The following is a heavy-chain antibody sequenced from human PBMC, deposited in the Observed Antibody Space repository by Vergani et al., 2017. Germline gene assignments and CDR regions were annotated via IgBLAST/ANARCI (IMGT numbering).Heavy chain of an antibody. D-gene: IGHD1-14*01. V-gene: IGHV3-33*08. CDR3: ARDLRLLYNRFDP. J-gene: IGHJ5*02. CDR2: TWYDGNNK. Sequence: QVQLVASGGGVVQPGRSLRLSCAASGFTFSSYGMHWVRQAPGKGLEWVAVTWYDGNNKQYADSVKGRFTISRDNSKSTMYLQMNSLRDEDTGVYYCARDLRLLYNRFDPWGQGTLVTVSS. CDR1: GFTFSSYG.